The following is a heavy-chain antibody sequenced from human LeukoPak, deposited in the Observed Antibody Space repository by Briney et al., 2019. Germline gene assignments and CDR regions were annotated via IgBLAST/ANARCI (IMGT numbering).Heavy chain of an antibody. V-gene: IGHV3-11*01. CDR1: GFTFSDYY. CDR2: ISTSGSII. J-gene: IGHJ4*02. D-gene: IGHD1-26*01. CDR3: ARMSGGTYYGYFDN. Sequence: GGSLRLSCAASGFTFSDYYMTWIRPAPGEGLEWVSYISTSGSIIYYADSVKGRFTISKDDAKNSLYLQMNSLRAEDTAVYYCARMSGGTYYGYFDNWGQGTLVTVSS.